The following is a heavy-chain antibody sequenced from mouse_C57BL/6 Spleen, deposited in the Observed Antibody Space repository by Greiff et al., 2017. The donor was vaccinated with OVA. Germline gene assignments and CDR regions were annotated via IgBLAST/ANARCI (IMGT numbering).Heavy chain of an antibody. D-gene: IGHD1-1*01. Sequence: VQLQQSGPVLVKPGASVKMSCKASGYTFTDYYMNWVKQSHGKSLEWIGVINPYNGGTSYNQKFKGKATLTVDKSSSTAYMELNSLTSEDSAVYYCARGRDYYGSSPYYFDYWGQGTTLTVSS. CDR2: INPYNGGT. V-gene: IGHV1-19*01. J-gene: IGHJ2*01. CDR1: GYTFTDYY. CDR3: ARGRDYYGSSPYYFDY.